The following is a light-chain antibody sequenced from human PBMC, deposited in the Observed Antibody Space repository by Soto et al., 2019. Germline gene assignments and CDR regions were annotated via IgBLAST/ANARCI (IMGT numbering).Light chain of an antibody. V-gene: IGKV3-15*01. CDR2: GAS. CDR3: QQYNSYRT. CDR1: ESVSTN. Sequence: EILMTQSPATLSVSPGERATLSCRASESVSTNLAWYQQKPGQAPRLLMYGASTRATGIPARFSGSGSGTEFTLTISSLQSEDFATYYCQQYNSYRTFGQGTKVEIK. J-gene: IGKJ1*01.